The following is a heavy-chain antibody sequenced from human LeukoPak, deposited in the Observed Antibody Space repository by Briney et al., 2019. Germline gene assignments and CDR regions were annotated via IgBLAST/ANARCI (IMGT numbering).Heavy chain of an antibody. J-gene: IGHJ4*02. CDR1: GFTFSDYY. D-gene: IGHD6-19*01. V-gene: IGHV3-11*01. Sequence: GGSLRLSCAASGFTFSDYYMNWIRQAPGKGLEWVSYISSSGSSIYYADSVKGRFTISRDNAKNSLYMQVNSLRVEDTAVYYCARGDWYSFDYWGQGTLVTVSS. CDR3: ARGDWYSFDY. CDR2: ISSSGSSI.